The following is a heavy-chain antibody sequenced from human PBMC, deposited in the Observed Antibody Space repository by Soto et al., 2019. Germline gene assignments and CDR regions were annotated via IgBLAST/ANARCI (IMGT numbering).Heavy chain of an antibody. J-gene: IGHJ4*02. Sequence: GGSLRLSCAASGFTFGYYNMHWVRQAPGKGLEWVSFVRSSGDDTYYADSVKGRFTISRDNAKDSLYLQMSSLREEDTAVYYCARDGESSSSSDFDFWGQGALVTVSS. CDR3: ARDGESSSSSDFDF. V-gene: IGHV3-48*02. CDR2: VRSSGDDT. CDR1: GFTFGYYN. D-gene: IGHD2-2*01.